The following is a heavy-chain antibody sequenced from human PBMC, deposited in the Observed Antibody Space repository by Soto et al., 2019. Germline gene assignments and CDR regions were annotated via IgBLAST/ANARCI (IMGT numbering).Heavy chain of an antibody. V-gene: IGHV2-5*01. CDR2: IYWNGNE. D-gene: IGHD3-10*02. CDR1: GFSLTTSGVG. J-gene: IGHJ6*02. CDR3: ANELSGYYYVMDV. Sequence: QITLRESGPSLVKPTQTLTLTCTFSGFSLTTSGVGVGWFRQPPGQALQWLALIYWNGNENYSPSLNNRLTVTKDTSKNQVVLTMTNVGPVDTATYYCANELSGYYYVMDVWGQGTNVTVSS.